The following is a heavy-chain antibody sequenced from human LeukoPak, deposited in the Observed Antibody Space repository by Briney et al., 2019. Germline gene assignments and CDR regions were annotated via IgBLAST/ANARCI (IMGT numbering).Heavy chain of an antibody. Sequence: PGASVKVSCKASGGTFSSYAISWVRQAPGQGLEWMGGIIPIFGTANYAQKFQGRVTITADKSTSTAYMELSSLRSEDTAVYYCACTVGADIPDAFDIWGQGTMVTVSS. CDR2: IIPIFGTA. V-gene: IGHV1-69*06. J-gene: IGHJ3*02. D-gene: IGHD1-26*01. CDR3: ACTVGADIPDAFDI. CDR1: GGTFSSYA.